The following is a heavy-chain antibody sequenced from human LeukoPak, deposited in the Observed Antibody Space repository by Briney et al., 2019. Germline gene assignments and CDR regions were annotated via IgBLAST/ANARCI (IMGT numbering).Heavy chain of an antibody. J-gene: IGHJ4*02. V-gene: IGHV3-69-1*01. Sequence: GGSLRLSCAASGFTFSDYYMSWIRQAPGKGLEWVSYISSGSTIYYADSVKGRFTISRDNAKKSLYLQMNSLRAEDTAVYYCARDHDEWELLLVDDYWGQGTLVTVSS. CDR2: ISSGSTI. CDR3: ARDHDEWELLLVDDY. D-gene: IGHD1-26*01. CDR1: GFTFSDYY.